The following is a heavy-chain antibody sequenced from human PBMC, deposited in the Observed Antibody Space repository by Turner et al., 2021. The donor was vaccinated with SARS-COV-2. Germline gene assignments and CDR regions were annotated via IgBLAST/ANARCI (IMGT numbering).Heavy chain of an antibody. D-gene: IGHD1-26*01. Sequence: QVQLVESGGGVVQPGRSLRLSCAASGFTFSSNVMHWVRQAPGKGLEWVAVISYDGSNKYYADSVKGRFTISRDNSKNTLYLQMNSLRAEDTAVYYCAREQSGSYWGGFDYWGQGTLVTVSS. CDR1: GFTFSSNV. J-gene: IGHJ4*02. CDR3: AREQSGSYWGGFDY. V-gene: IGHV3-30*04. CDR2: ISYDGSNK.